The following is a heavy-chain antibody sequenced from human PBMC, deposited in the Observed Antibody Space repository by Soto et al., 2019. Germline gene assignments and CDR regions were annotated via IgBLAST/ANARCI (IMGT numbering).Heavy chain of an antibody. CDR3: ARLNAGTTYYYGMDV. CDR1: GASISSSSYY. Sequence: PSETLSLTCTVSGASISSSSYYWGWIRQPPGKGLEWIGSIYYSGSTYYNPSLKSRVTISVDTSKNQFSLKLSSVTAADTALYYCARLNAGTTYYYGMDVWGQGTTVTVSS. CDR2: IYYSGST. D-gene: IGHD1-7*01. J-gene: IGHJ6*02. V-gene: IGHV4-39*01.